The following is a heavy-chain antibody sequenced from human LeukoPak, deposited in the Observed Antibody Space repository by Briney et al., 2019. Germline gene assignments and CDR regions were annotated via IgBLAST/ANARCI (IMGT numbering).Heavy chain of an antibody. D-gene: IGHD3-16*01. V-gene: IGHV4-34*09. CDR1: GGSFSGYY. CDR2: INHSGST. J-gene: IGHJ3*02. Sequence: SETLSLTCAVYGGSFSGYYWSWIRQPPGKGLEWIGEINHSGSTNYNPSLKSRVTISVDTSKNQFSLKLSSVTAADTAVYYCARSLQFVNAFDIWGQGTMVTVSS. CDR3: ARSLQFVNAFDI.